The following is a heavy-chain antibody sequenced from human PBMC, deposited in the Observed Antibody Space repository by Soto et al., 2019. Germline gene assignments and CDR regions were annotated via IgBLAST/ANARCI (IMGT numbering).Heavy chain of an antibody. CDR1: GFTFSNFY. CDR3: ARSGGTCYSAGCYYYAMDV. D-gene: IGHD2-15*01. CDR2: ISGTSHDT. J-gene: IGHJ6*02. Sequence: QVQLVESGGGLVKPGGSLRLSCAASGFTFSNFYMSWVRQAPGKGLEWVSYISGTSHDTNYADSVKDRFTISRDNAKNSLHLQMHSLRAEDTALYYCARSGGTCYSAGCYYYAMDVWGQGTTVTVSS. V-gene: IGHV3-11*05.